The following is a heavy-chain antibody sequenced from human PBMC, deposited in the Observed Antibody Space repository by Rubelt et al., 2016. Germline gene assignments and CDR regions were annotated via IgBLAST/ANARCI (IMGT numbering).Heavy chain of an antibody. D-gene: IGHD6-19*01. CDR1: GGSISSSSYY. CDR2: IYYSGST. V-gene: IGHV4-39*07. CDR3: ARAPYSSGWYLAFDI. Sequence: QLQLQESGPGLVKPSETLSLTCTVSGGSISSSSYYWGWIRQPPGKGLEWIGSIYYSGSTYYNPSLKSRVTISGDTSKNQFSLKLSSVTAADTAVYYCARAPYSSGWYLAFDIWGQGTMVTVSS. J-gene: IGHJ3*02.